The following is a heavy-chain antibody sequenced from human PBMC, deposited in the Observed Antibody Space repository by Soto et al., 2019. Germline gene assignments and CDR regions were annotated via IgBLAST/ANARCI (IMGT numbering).Heavy chain of an antibody. D-gene: IGHD2-2*01. CDR1: GGSISSSSYY. CDR3: ARRPLLGYCSSTSCYYYYYMDV. Sequence: SETLSLTCTVSGGSISSSSYYWGWIRQPPGKGLEWIGSIYYSGSTYYNPSLKSRVTISVDTSKNQFSLKLSSVTAADTAVYYCARRPLLGYCSSTSCYYYYYMDVWGKGTTVTVSS. V-gene: IGHV4-39*01. J-gene: IGHJ6*03. CDR2: IYYSGST.